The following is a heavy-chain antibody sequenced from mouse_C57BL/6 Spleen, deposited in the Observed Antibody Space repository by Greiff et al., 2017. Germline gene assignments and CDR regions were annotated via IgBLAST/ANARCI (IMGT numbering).Heavy chain of an antibody. CDR2: IDPETGGT. J-gene: IGHJ3*01. CDR1: GYTFTDYE. V-gene: IGHV1-15*01. Sequence: QVQLQQSGAELVRPGASVTLSCKASGYTFTDYEMHWVKQTPVHGLEWIGAIDPETGGTAYNQKFKGKAILTADKSSSTAYMELRSLTSEDSAVYYCTREGNYDDAFAYWGQGTLVTASA. D-gene: IGHD2-4*01. CDR3: TREGNYDDAFAY.